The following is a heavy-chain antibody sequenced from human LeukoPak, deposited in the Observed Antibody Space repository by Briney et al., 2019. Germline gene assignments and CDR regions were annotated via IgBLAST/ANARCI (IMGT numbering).Heavy chain of an antibody. D-gene: IGHD3-3*01. CDR3: AKEREEGYDFWSGYRGYYFDY. CDR2: ISGSGGST. J-gene: IGHJ4*02. Sequence: GGSLRLSCAASGFTFSNAWMNWVRQAPGKGLEWVSAISGSGGSTYYADSVKGRFTISRDNSKNTLYLQMNSLRAEDTAVYYCAKEREEGYDFWSGYRGYYFDYWGQGTLVTVSS. V-gene: IGHV3-23*01. CDR1: GFTFSNAW.